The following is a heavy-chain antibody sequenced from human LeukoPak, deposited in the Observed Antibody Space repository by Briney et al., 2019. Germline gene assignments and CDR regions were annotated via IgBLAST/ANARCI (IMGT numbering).Heavy chain of an antibody. Sequence: SQTLSLTCAVSGASISSGGYSWSWIRQPPGKGLEWIGYIYHSGSTYYNPSLKSRVTISVDRSKNQFSLKLSSVTAADTAVYYCARVPGGGTAANWGQGTMVTVSS. CDR3: ARVPGGGTAAN. CDR1: GASISSGGYS. J-gene: IGHJ3*01. D-gene: IGHD1-7*01. CDR2: IYHSGST. V-gene: IGHV4-30-2*01.